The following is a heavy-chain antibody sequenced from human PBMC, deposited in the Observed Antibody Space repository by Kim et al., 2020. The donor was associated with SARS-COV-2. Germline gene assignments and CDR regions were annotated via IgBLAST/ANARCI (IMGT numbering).Heavy chain of an antibody. D-gene: IGHD3-9*01. J-gene: IGHJ4*02. V-gene: IGHV3-7*01. CDR1: GFTFSSYW. CDR2: INQDGSEK. Sequence: GGSLRLSCAASGFTFSSYWMSWVRQAPGKGLEWVANINQDGSEKYYVDSVKGRFTISRDNAKNSLNLQMNSLRAEDTAVYYCATESLLRYFDWLFTPSYFDSWGQGTLVTVSS. CDR3: ATESLLRYFDWLFTPSYFDS.